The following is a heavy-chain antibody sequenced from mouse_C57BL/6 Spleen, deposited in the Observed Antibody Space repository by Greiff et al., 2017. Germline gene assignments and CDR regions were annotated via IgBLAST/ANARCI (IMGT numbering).Heavy chain of an antibody. CDR3: ARERGTTAGGY. CDR2: IYPGSGST. CDR1: GYTFTSYW. J-gene: IGHJ4*01. Sequence: VQLQQPGAELVKPGASVKMSCKASGYTFTSYWITWVKQRPGQGLEWIGDIYPGSGSTNYNEKFKSKATLTVDTSSSTAYMQLSSLTSEGSAVDFCARERGTTAGGYWGQRNSVPGS. D-gene: IGHD1-2*01. V-gene: IGHV1-55*01.